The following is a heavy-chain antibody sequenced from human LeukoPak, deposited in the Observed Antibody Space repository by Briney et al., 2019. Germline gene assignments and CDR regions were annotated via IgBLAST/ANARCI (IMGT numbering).Heavy chain of an antibody. CDR3: AREGGPYRPLDY. CDR1: GGSISTTNW. Sequence: SETLSLTFGVSGGSISTTNWWTWVPQPPGEGLEWIGEVHLSGRTHYNPSLESRVTMSVDMSENHISLRLTSVTAADTAVYYCAREGGPYRPLDYSGQGTLVTVSS. V-gene: IGHV4-4*02. CDR2: VHLSGRT. J-gene: IGHJ4*02.